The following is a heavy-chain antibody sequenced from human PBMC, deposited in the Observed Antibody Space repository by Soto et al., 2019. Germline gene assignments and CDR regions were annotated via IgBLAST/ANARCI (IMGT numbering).Heavy chain of an antibody. CDR2: ISYDGSNK. CDR3: AKLPGYCSSTSCYEYYFDY. J-gene: IGHJ4*02. CDR1: GFTFSSYG. V-gene: IGHV3-30*18. Sequence: GGSLRLSCAASGFTFSSYGMHWVRQAPGKGLEWVAVISYDGSNKYYADSVKGRFTISRDNSKNTLYLQMNSLRAEDTAVYYWAKLPGYCSSTSCYEYYFDYWGQGTLVTVSS. D-gene: IGHD2-2*01.